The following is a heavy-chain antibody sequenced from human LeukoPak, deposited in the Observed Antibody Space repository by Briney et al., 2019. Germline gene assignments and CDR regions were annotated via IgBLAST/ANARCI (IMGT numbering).Heavy chain of an antibody. D-gene: IGHD6-19*01. CDR3: ARQAVAETPNRSGVLDWFDP. CDR1: GGSISSSSYY. CDR2: IYYSGST. V-gene: IGHV4-39*01. Sequence: SETLSLTCTVSGGSISSSSYYWGWIRQPPGKGLEWIGSIYYSGSTYYNPSLKSRVTISVDTSKNQFSMKLSSVTAADTAVYYCARQAVAETPNRSGVLDWFDPWGQGTLVTVSS. J-gene: IGHJ5*02.